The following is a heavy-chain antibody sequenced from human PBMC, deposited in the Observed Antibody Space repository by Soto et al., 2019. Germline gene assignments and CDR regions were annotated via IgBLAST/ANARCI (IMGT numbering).Heavy chain of an antibody. CDR1: GFTVSSNY. V-gene: IGHV3-53*01. Sequence: GSLRLSCAASGFTVSSNYMSWVRQAPGKGLEWVSVIYSGGSTYYADSVKGRFTISRDNSKNTLYLQMNSLRAEDSAVYYCARDRVVVTAINYYYYGMDVWGQGTTVTVSS. CDR2: IYSGGST. CDR3: ARDRVVVTAINYYYYGMDV. J-gene: IGHJ6*02. D-gene: IGHD2-21*02.